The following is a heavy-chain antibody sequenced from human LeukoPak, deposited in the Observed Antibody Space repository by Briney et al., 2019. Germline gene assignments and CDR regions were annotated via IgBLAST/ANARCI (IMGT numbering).Heavy chain of an antibody. V-gene: IGHV4-34*01. CDR3: ARGPIGSYYYYGMDV. CDR2: INHSGST. CDR1: GGSFSGYY. Sequence: SETLSLTCAVYGGSFSGYYWSWIRQSPGKGLEWIGEINHSGSTNYNPSLKSRVTISVDTSKNQFSLKLSSVTAADTAVYYCARGPIGSYYYYGMDVWGQGTTVTVSS. D-gene: IGHD3-10*01. J-gene: IGHJ6*02.